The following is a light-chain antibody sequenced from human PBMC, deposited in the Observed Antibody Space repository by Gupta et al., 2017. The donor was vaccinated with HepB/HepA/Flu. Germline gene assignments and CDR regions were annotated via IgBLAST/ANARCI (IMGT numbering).Light chain of an antibody. CDR3: AAWDDSLNGFYV. CDR1: SSNIGSNT. V-gene: IGLV1-44*01. J-gene: IGLJ1*01. Sequence: QSVLTQPPSAYGTPGPRVTISCSGSSSNIGSNTVNWYQQLPGTAPKLLIYSNNQRPSGVPDRFSGSKSGTSASLAISGLQSEDEADYYCAAWDDSLNGFYVFGTGTKVTVL. CDR2: SNN.